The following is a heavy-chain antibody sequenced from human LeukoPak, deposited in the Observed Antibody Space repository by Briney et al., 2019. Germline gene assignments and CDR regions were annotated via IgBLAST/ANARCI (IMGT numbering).Heavy chain of an antibody. CDR3: ARGYSYGADYYYGMDV. V-gene: IGHV1-18*01. Sequence: ASVKVSCKASGYTFTSYAISWVRQAPGQGLEWMGWISGYNGNTKYVQKVQGRVTMTTDTSTSTAYMELRSLRSDDRALYYCARGYSYGADYYYGMDVWGQGTTVTVSS. CDR1: GYTFTSYA. J-gene: IGHJ6*02. D-gene: IGHD5-18*01. CDR2: ISGYNGNT.